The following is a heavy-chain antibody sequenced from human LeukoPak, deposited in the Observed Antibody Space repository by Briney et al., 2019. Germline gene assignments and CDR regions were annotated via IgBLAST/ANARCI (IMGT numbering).Heavy chain of an antibody. J-gene: IGHJ5*02. CDR2: IYYSGST. D-gene: IGHD2-2*01. CDR3: ARLEVVPAASNNWFDP. Sequence: EPSETLSLTCTVSGGSISSYYWSWIRQPPGQGLEWIGYIYYSGSTNYNPSLKSRVTISVDTSKNQFSLKLSSVTAADTAVYYCARLEVVPAASNNWFDPWGQGTLVTVSS. CDR1: GGSISSYY. V-gene: IGHV4-59*08.